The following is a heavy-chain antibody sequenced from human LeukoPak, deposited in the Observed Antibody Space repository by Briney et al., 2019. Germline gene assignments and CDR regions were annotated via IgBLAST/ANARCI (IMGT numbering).Heavy chain of an antibody. V-gene: IGHV4-39*01. CDR3: AKDMTYHFYGMDV. CDR1: GGSISSGTYY. Sequence: PSETLSLTCTLSGGSISSGTYYWGWIRHPPGKGLEWLGSRYYGGSTYYSPSLKTRVTMSVDTSKNQFSLKRTSVTAAAMAVCYCAKDMTYHFYGMDVWGQGTTVTVSS. J-gene: IGHJ6*02. CDR2: RYYGGST.